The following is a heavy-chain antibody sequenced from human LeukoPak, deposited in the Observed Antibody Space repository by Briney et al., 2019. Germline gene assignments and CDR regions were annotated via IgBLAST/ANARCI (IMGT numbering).Heavy chain of an antibody. CDR2: INHSGST. CDR3: ARVQRAYYYGSGSYHTYPFDY. D-gene: IGHD3-10*01. Sequence: SETLSLTCAVYGGSFSGYYWSWIRQPPGKGLEWIGEINHSGSTNYNPSLKSRVTISVDTSKNQFSLKLSSVTAADTAVYYCARVQRAYYYGSGSYHTYPFDYWGQGTLVTVSS. CDR1: GGSFSGYY. V-gene: IGHV4-34*01. J-gene: IGHJ4*02.